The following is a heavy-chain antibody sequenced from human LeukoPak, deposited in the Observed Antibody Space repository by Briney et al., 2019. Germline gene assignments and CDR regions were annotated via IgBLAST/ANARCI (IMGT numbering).Heavy chain of an antibody. Sequence: GESLKISCKGSGYSFTNYWIGWVRQMPGKGLEWMGIVYPGDSDPKYSPSFQGQVTISADKSIRAAYLQWSSLKASDTAMYYCARQDIGTAYCSGDSCKPRGLYYFDYWGQGTLVTVSS. CDR2: VYPGDSDP. CDR3: ARQDIGTAYCSGDSCKPRGLYYFDY. CDR1: GYSFTNYW. J-gene: IGHJ4*02. D-gene: IGHD2-15*01. V-gene: IGHV5-51*01.